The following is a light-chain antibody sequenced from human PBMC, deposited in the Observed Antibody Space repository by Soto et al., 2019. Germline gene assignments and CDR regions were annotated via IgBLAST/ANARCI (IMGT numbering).Light chain of an antibody. CDR1: SSNIGAGYD. CDR3: AAWDDSLNGPHVV. J-gene: IGLJ2*01. CDR2: GNS. V-gene: IGLV1-40*01. Sequence: QSVLTQPPSVSGAPGQRVTISCTGSSSNIGAGYDVHWYQQLPGTAPKLLIYGNSNRPSGVPDRFSGSKSGTSASLAITGLQAEDEADYYCAAWDDSLNGPHVVFGGGTKLTVL.